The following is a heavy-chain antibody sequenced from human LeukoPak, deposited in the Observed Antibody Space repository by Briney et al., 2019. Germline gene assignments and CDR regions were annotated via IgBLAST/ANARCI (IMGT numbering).Heavy chain of an antibody. D-gene: IGHD5-12*01. Sequence: GGSLRLSCAASGFTFSSYGMHWVRQAPGKGLEWVAVISYDGSNKYYADSVKGRFTISRDNSKNTLYLQMNSLRAEDTAAYYCARLLPPIVATSHWFDPWGQGTLVTVSS. CDR3: ARLLPPIVATSHWFDP. CDR1: GFTFSSYG. J-gene: IGHJ5*02. V-gene: IGHV3-30*03. CDR2: ISYDGSNK.